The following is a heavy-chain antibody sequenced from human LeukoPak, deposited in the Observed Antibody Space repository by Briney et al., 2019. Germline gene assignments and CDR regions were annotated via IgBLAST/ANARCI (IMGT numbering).Heavy chain of an antibody. V-gene: IGHV3-48*04. D-gene: IGHD2-2*01. CDR3: ARGDYCSSTSCYETAPDY. CDR1: GFTFSSYS. CDR2: ISTGSSTI. Sequence: GGSLRLSCAASGFTFSSYSMSWVRQAPGKGLEWVSYISTGSSTIYYADSVKGRFTISRDNAKNSLYLQMNSLRAEDTAVYYCARGDYCSSTSCYETAPDYWGQGTLVTVSS. J-gene: IGHJ4*02.